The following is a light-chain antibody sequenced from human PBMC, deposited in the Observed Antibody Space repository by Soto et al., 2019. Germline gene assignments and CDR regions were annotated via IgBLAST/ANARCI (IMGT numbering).Light chain of an antibody. Sequence: QSALTQPPSVSGAPGQKVTISCTGSSSNIGAGSDVHWYQQLPGTAPKLLIYGNTNRPSGVPDRFAGSKSGTSASLAITGLQAEDEADYYCQSYDRSLSLAHVFGTGTKVTVL. V-gene: IGLV1-40*01. CDR2: GNT. CDR1: SSNIGAGSD. J-gene: IGLJ1*01. CDR3: QSYDRSLSLAHV.